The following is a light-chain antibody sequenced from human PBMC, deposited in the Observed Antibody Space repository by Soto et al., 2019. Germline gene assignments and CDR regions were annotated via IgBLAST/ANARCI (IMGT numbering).Light chain of an antibody. Sequence: DIVMTQSPLSLPVTPGEPASISCRSSQSLLHCNGYNYLDWYLQKPGQSPHLLIYLDSNRASGVPERYSGSGSGTNFTLKISRVEAEDVGVYSCIHCLQTPRTLGQGTKVEIK. CDR1: QSLLHCNGYNY. CDR2: LDS. J-gene: IGKJ1*01. V-gene: IGKV2-28*01. CDR3: IHCLQTPRT.